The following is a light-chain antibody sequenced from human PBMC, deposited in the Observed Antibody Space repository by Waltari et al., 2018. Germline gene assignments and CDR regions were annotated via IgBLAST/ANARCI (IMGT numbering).Light chain of an antibody. J-gene: IGKJ4*01. CDR1: QRLLHSNGYNY. CDR3: MQALQAPLT. V-gene: IGKV2-28*01. CDR2: LGS. Sequence: DIVMTQTPLSLSVIPGQPASISCTSSQRLLHSNGYNYLDWYLQKPGQSPQLLIYLGSNRASGVPDRFSGSGSGTDFTLKISRVEAEDVGVYYCMQALQAPLTFGGGTKVEIK.